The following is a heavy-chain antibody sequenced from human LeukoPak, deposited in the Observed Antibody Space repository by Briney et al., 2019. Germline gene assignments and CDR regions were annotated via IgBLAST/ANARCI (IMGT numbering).Heavy chain of an antibody. J-gene: IGHJ4*02. V-gene: IGHV1-18*01. CDR2: ISAYNGST. CDR1: GYTFTSYG. Sequence: ASVKVSCKASGYTFTSYGISWVRQAPGQGLEWMGWISAYNGSTNYAQKLQGRVTMTTDTSTSTAYMELRSLRSDDTAVYYCARAYLNYYDSSGYYFPAGTAYFDYWGQGTLVTVSS. CDR3: ARAYLNYYDSSGYYFPAGTAYFDY. D-gene: IGHD3-22*01.